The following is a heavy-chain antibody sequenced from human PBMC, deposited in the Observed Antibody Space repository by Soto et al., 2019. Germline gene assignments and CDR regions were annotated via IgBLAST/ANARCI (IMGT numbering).Heavy chain of an antibody. CDR2: INSDGSST. CDR1: GFTFSNYE. V-gene: IGHV3-74*01. J-gene: IGHJ4*02. Sequence: PGGSLRLSCAASGFTFSNYEMHWVRQAPGKGLEWVSRINSDGSSTSYADSVKGRFTISRDNAKNTLYLQMNSLRAEDTAVYYCAREWYGSGSYKNDYWGQGTLVTVSS. CDR3: AREWYGSGSYKNDY. D-gene: IGHD3-10*01.